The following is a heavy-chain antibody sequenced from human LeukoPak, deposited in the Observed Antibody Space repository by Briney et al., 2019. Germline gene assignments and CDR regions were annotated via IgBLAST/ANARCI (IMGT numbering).Heavy chain of an antibody. CDR1: GYTFIGYY. V-gene: IGHV1-2*06. Sequence: ASVKVSCMASGYTFIGYYMHWVRQAPGQGLEWMGRVNPDSGGTNYAQNFQGRVTMTRDTSISTAYMELSRLTSDDTAVYYCVRPYSSGWSEDWFGPWGQGTLVTVSS. D-gene: IGHD6-19*01. CDR2: VNPDSGGT. J-gene: IGHJ5*02. CDR3: VRPYSSGWSEDWFGP.